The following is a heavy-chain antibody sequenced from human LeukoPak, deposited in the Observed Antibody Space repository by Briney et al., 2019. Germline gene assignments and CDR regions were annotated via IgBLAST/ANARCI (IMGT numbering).Heavy chain of an antibody. D-gene: IGHD3-22*01. CDR2: IYYSGST. CDR1: GGSISSSSYY. Sequence: SETLSLTCTVSGGSISSSSYYWGWIRQPPGKGLEWIGSIYYSGSTYYNPSLKSRVTISVDTSKNQFSLKLSSVTAADTAVYYCARDSSGSKLDVWAKGPRSPSPQ. V-gene: IGHV4-39*07. J-gene: IGHJ6*04. CDR3: ARDSSGSKLDV.